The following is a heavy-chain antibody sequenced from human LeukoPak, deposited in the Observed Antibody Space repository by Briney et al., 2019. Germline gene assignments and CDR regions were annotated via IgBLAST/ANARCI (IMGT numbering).Heavy chain of an antibody. D-gene: IGHD3-10*01. CDR1: GYTFTGYY. V-gene: IGHV1-8*02. J-gene: IGHJ4*02. CDR3: ARGVKGTYDY. Sequence: ASVKVSCKASGYTFTGYYMHWVRQAPGQGLEWMGWINPNSGNTGYAQKFQGRVTMTRNTSISTAYMELSSLRSEDTAVYYCARGVKGTYDYWGQGTLVTVSS. CDR2: INPNSGNT.